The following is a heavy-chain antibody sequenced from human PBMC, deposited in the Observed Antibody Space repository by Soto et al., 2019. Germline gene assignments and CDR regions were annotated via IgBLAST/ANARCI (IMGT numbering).Heavy chain of an antibody. CDR1: GGSLSSYY. Sequence: LSLTCTVSGGSLSSYYWSWIRQPPGKGLEWIGYIYYSGSTNYNPSLKSRVTISVDTSKNQFSLKLSSVTAADTAVYYCAREVSTGGDAFDIWGQGTMVTVSS. CDR3: AREVSTGGDAFDI. V-gene: IGHV4-59*01. CDR2: IYYSGST. D-gene: IGHD7-27*01. J-gene: IGHJ3*02.